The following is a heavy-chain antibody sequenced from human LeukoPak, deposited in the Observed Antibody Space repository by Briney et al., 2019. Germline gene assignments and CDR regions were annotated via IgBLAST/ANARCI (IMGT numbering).Heavy chain of an antibody. Sequence: ASVKVSCKASGYIFTGYYIHWVRQAPGQGLEWMGWINPNSGGTNYAQKFQGRVTMARDTPISPAYMELSRLRSDDTAIYYCARNYGSGSDVYFDYWGQGTLVTVSS. J-gene: IGHJ4*02. D-gene: IGHD3-10*01. CDR1: GYIFTGYY. CDR2: INPNSGGT. CDR3: ARNYGSGSDVYFDY. V-gene: IGHV1-2*02.